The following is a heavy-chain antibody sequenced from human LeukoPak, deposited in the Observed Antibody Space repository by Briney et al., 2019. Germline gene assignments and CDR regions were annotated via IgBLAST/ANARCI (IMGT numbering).Heavy chain of an antibody. CDR1: GGSFTGYH. V-gene: IGHV4-34*01. J-gene: IGHJ4*02. D-gene: IGHD2-15*01. CDR3: ARGFSGVVARD. Sequence: SETLSLTCAVYGGSFTGYHWSWIRQPPGKGLEWIGEIKHDGSTNYNPSLKSRVTMSLDTSKNQFFLNLNSVTAADTAVYYCARGFSGVVARDWGQGTLVTVSS. CDR2: IKHDGST.